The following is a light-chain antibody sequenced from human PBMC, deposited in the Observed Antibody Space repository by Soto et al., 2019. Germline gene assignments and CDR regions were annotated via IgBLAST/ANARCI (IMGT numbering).Light chain of an antibody. CDR2: DGS. J-gene: IGKJ3*01. CDR1: QDIGKF. V-gene: IGKV1-33*01. CDR3: QQYDNVVFT. Sequence: DVQMTQSPSSLSASVGDRITITCQASQDIGKFLNWYQQKPGKAPKILIYDGSNLETGVPGRFRGGGSGTHFTFTISSLQHEDNGTYYCQQYDNVVFTFGPGTKVDLK.